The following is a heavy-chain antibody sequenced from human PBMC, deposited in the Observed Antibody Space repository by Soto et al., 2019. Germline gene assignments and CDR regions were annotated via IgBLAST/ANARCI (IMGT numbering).Heavy chain of an antibody. V-gene: IGHV2-5*01. CDR2: LYWNDDK. Sequence: QITLKESGPTLVKPTQPLTLTCTFSGFSLSTSGVGVGWIRQPPGKALEWLALLYWNDDKRYSPSLKSRLTITKDTSKNQVVLTMTNMDPVDTATYYCAHSRVYRSSTAYYYYGMDVWGQGTTVTVSS. D-gene: IGHD6-6*01. CDR3: AHSRVYRSSTAYYYYGMDV. CDR1: GFSLSTSGVG. J-gene: IGHJ6*02.